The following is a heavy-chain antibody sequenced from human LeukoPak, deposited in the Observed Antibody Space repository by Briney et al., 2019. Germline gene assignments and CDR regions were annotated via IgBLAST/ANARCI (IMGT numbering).Heavy chain of an antibody. CDR1: GITFSSYG. V-gene: IGHV3-23*01. J-gene: IGHJ4*02. CDR2: ISSTGGTT. CDR3: ARAGGYDYGARRYCSGGSCYSAPGY. Sequence: GGSLRLSCAASGITFSSYGMSWVRQAPGKGLEWVSSISSTGGTTYYADSVKGRFTISRDNSKNTLYLQMNSLRAEDTAVYYCARAGGYDYGARRYCSGGSCYSAPGYWGQGTLVTVSS. D-gene: IGHD2-15*01.